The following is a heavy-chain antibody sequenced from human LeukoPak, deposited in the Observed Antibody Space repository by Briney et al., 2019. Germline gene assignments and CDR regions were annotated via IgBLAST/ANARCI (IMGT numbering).Heavy chain of an antibody. V-gene: IGHV3-9*01. CDR3: AKDMAHDSSGYYSN. CDR2: ISWNSGSI. Sequence: GGSLRLSCVASGFTFSSFAMHWVRQAPGKGLEWVSGISWNSGSIGYADSVKGRFTISRDNAKNSLYLQMNSLRAEDTALYYCAKDMAHDSSGYYSNWGQGTLVTVSS. J-gene: IGHJ4*02. D-gene: IGHD3-22*01. CDR1: GFTFSSFA.